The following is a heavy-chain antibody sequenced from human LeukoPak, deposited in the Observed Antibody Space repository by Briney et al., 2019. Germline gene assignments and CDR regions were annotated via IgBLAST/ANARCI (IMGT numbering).Heavy chain of an antibody. CDR2: IYSGGST. J-gene: IGHJ4*02. CDR1: GFTVSSNY. V-gene: IGHV3-66*01. D-gene: IGHD1-14*01. Sequence: PGGSLRLSCAASGFTVSSNYMSWVRQAPGKGLEWVSVIYSGGSTYYADSVKGRFTISRDNSKNTLYLQMNTLRAEDTAVYYCARDRRREFDYWGQGTLVTVSS. CDR3: ARDRRREFDY.